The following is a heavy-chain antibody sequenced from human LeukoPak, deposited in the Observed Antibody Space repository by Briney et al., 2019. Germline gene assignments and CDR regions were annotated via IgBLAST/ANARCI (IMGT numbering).Heavy chain of an antibody. J-gene: IGHJ4*02. CDR3: ARERDGHKADFDY. CDR2: IYHSGST. CDR1: GGSISSRGYS. V-gene: IGHV4-30-2*01. Sequence: SETLSLTCAVSGGSISSRGYSWSWIPQPPGKGLEWIGYIYHSGSTYYNPSLKSRVTISVDRSKNRLSPKLTSVNAAATGVYYCARERDGHKADFDYWGQGTLVTVSS. D-gene: IGHD5-24*01.